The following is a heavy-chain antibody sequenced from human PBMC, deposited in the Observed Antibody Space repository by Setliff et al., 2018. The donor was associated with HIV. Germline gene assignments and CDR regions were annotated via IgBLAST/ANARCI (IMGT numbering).Heavy chain of an antibody. Sequence: SETLSLTCTVSGGSISNYYWSWIRQPPGKGLEWIGYMYYTGSTNYNPSLKSRVTISVDTSKNQFSLKLSSVTAADTAVFYCASQLDRSGTRWIFYYYYMDLWGEGTTVTGS. CDR2: MYYTGST. CDR3: ASQLDRSGTRWIFYYYYMDL. J-gene: IGHJ6*03. CDR1: GGSISNYY. D-gene: IGHD6-19*01. V-gene: IGHV4-59*08.